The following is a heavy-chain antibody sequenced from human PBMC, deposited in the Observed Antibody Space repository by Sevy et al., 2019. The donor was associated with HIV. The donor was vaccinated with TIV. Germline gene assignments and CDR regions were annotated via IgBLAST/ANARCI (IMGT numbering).Heavy chain of an antibody. CDR2: ISYDGSYK. D-gene: IGHD6-13*01. Sequence: GGSLRLSCAASGFAFNSYSLYWVRQPPGKGLEWVAAISYDGSYKYYADSVKGRFTISRDNSKNTLYLQMNSLRTEDTAVYYCARDAAEGPYSSSWYSNWLDPWGLGTLVTVSS. CDR1: GFAFNSYS. J-gene: IGHJ5*02. V-gene: IGHV3-30*04. CDR3: ARDAAEGPYSSSWYSNWLDP.